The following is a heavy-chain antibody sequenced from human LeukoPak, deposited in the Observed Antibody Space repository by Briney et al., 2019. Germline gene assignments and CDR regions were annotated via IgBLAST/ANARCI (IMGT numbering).Heavy chain of an antibody. D-gene: IGHD5-18*01. J-gene: IGHJ4*02. Sequence: NPSETLSLTCTVSGGSISSYYWSWIRQPPGTGLEWIGYIYYSGSTNYNPSLKSRVTISVDTSKNQFSLKLSSVTAADTAVYYSASLEGIQRRIVWGQGTLVTVSS. CDR3: ASLEGIQRRIV. V-gene: IGHV4-59*01. CDR2: IYYSGST. CDR1: GGSISSYY.